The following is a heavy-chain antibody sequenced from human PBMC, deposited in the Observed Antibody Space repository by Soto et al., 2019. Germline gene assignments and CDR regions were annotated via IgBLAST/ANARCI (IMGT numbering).Heavy chain of an antibody. J-gene: IGHJ4*02. Sequence: QVQLVESGGGVVQPGRSLRLSCAASGFTFSSYGMHWVRQAPGKGLEWVAVISYDGSNKYYADSVKGRFTISRDNSKNTLYLQMNSLRAEDTAVYYCAKDPGAQRWLQFAYFDYWGQGTLVTVSS. CDR2: ISYDGSNK. CDR3: AKDPGAQRWLQFAYFDY. D-gene: IGHD5-12*01. CDR1: GFTFSSYG. V-gene: IGHV3-30*18.